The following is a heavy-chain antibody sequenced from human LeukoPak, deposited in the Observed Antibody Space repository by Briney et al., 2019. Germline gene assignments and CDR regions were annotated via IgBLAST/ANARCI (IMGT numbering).Heavy chain of an antibody. CDR2: IYTDDQT. CDR1: GFTVNSNY. J-gene: IGHJ6*02. Sequence: GGSLRLSCAASGFTVNSNYMNWVRQAPGKGLEWLSVIYTDDQTYYADAVKGRFIVSRDISKNTLYLQVNNVTAEDTAIYYCAREVVNGASYSSAWSVWGQGTTVSVSS. V-gene: IGHV3-53*01. CDR3: AREVVNGASYSSAWSV. D-gene: IGHD6-19*01.